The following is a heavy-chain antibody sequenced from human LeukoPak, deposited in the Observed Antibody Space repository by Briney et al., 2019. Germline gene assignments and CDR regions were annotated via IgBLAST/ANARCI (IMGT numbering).Heavy chain of an antibody. CDR3: ARGSRCSSTSCYAGDDY. J-gene: IGHJ4*02. CDR1: GGTFISYA. CDR2: IIPIFGTA. V-gene: IGHV1-69*13. Sequence: SVKVSCKASGGTFISYAISWVRQAPGQGLEWMGGIIPIFGTANYAQKFQGRVTITADESTSTAYVELSSLRSEDTAVYYCARGSRCSSTSCYAGDDYGGQGTLVTVSS. D-gene: IGHD2-2*01.